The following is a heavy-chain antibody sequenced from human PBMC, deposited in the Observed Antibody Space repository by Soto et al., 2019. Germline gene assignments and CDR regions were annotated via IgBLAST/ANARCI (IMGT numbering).Heavy chain of an antibody. V-gene: IGHV3-48*01. J-gene: IGHJ4*02. CDR2: ISSSSSTI. D-gene: IGHD3-3*01. Sequence: EVQLVESGGGLVQPGGSLRLSCAASGFTFSSYSMNWVRQAPGKGLEWVSYISSSSSTIYYADSVKSRFTISRDKAKNSLYLQMNSLRAEDTAVYYCASVIWSGHSDYWGQGTLVTVSS. CDR1: GFTFSSYS. CDR3: ASVIWSGHSDY.